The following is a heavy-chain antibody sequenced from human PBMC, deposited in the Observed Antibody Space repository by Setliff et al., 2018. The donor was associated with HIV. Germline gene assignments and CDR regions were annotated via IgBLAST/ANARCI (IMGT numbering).Heavy chain of an antibody. CDR2: IIYHGTT. Sequence: SETLSLTCTVSSGYMSGHFWTWVRQTPERGLEWIGSIIYHGTTYINPSLKVRVSMSLDTSKNQFSLTLTSVTAADTAVYYCARAGLTLTDWFDPWGQGSLVTVPQ. J-gene: IGHJ5*02. D-gene: IGHD6-25*01. CDR3: ARAGLTLTDWFDP. V-gene: IGHV4-59*04. CDR1: SGYMSGHF.